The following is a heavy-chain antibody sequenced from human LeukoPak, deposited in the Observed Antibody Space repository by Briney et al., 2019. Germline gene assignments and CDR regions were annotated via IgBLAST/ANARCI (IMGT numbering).Heavy chain of an antibody. D-gene: IGHD5-12*01. CDR3: ARDQVATSVFFDY. Sequence: SETLSLTCAVCGGSFSGYYWSWIRQPPGKGLEWIGEINHSGSTNYNPSLKSRVTISVDTSKNQFSLKLSSVTAADTAVYYCARDQVATSVFFDYWGQGTLVTVSS. J-gene: IGHJ4*02. CDR2: INHSGST. CDR1: GGSFSGYY. V-gene: IGHV4-34*01.